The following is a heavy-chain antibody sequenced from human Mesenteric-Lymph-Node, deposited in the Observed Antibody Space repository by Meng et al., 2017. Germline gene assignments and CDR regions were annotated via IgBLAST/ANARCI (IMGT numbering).Heavy chain of an antibody. Sequence: QLQRQESGRGLVKPAETLSLTCTVAGGSISSSSYYWGWILQPPGKGLEWIGSIYYSGTTYYNLSLKSRITISVDTSKNQFSLRLTSVTAADTAVYYCAGDRRGVATVDYWGQGTLVTVSS. J-gene: IGHJ4*02. CDR1: GGSISSSSYY. V-gene: IGHV4-39*07. CDR2: IYYSGTT. D-gene: IGHD5-12*01. CDR3: AGDRRGVATVDY.